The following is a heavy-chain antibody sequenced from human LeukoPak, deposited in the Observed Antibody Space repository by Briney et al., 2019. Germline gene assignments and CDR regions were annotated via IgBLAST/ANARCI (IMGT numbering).Heavy chain of an antibody. CDR1: GGSISGYY. CDR2: IYYSGNT. Sequence: PSETLSLTCTVSGGSISGYYWSWIRQPPGKGLEWIGYIYYSGNTNYNPSLRSRVTISVDTSKNQLSLKVKSVTAADTAVYYCARGYYDFYWGQGTLVTVSS. D-gene: IGHD3-3*01. CDR3: ARGYYDFY. J-gene: IGHJ4*02. V-gene: IGHV4-59*01.